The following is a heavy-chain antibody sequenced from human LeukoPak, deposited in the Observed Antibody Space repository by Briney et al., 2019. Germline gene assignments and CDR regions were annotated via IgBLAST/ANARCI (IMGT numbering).Heavy chain of an antibody. Sequence: GGSLRLSCAASGSTFSSYSMNWVRQAPGKGLEWVSSISSSSSYIYYADSVKGRFTISRDNAKNSLYLQMNSLRAEDTAVYYCARLTKNYYYDSSGYSNYWGQGTLVTVSS. CDR2: ISSSSSYI. D-gene: IGHD3-22*01. V-gene: IGHV3-21*01. J-gene: IGHJ4*02. CDR3: ARLTKNYYYDSSGYSNY. CDR1: GSTFSSYS.